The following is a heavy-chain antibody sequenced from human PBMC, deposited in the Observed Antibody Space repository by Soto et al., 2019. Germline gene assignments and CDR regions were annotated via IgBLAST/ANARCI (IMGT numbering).Heavy chain of an antibody. Sequence: QVQLVQSGAEVKRPGSSVKVSCKASGGIFSNYAFSWVRQAPGQGLEWVGGIIPIFGTANYAQKLQGRVTITEDESTRTVYMELSSLRSEDTALYYCAREIAVTGNDAFDTWGQGTMVTVSS. J-gene: IGHJ3*02. CDR2: IIPIFGTA. D-gene: IGHD3-22*01. CDR3: AREIAVTGNDAFDT. CDR1: GGIFSNYA. V-gene: IGHV1-69*01.